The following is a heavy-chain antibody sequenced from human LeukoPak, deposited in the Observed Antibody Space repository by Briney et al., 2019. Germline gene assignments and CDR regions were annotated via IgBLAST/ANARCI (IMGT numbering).Heavy chain of an antibody. CDR3: ARDSVIIAAAGIRAFDI. Sequence: GGSLRLSCAASGFTFSSYGMHWVRQAPGKGLEWVAVISYDGSNKYYADSVKGRFTTSRDNSKNTLYLQMNSLRAEDTAVYYCARDSVIIAAAGIRAFDIWGQGTMVTVSS. CDR1: GFTFSSYG. J-gene: IGHJ3*02. D-gene: IGHD6-13*01. CDR2: ISYDGSNK. V-gene: IGHV3-30*03.